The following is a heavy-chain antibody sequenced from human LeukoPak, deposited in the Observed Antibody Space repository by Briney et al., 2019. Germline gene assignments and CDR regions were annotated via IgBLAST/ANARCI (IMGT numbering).Heavy chain of an antibody. J-gene: IGHJ6*03. CDR1: GFSINSCE. Sequence: GGSLRLFCAASGFSINSCEMNWVRQAPGKGLEWVSHISGSGSTIWYADSVKGRFTTSRDNAKNSLYLQMNSLRAEDTAVYYCARVELAPYYYYMDVWGKGTTVTVSS. V-gene: IGHV3-48*03. D-gene: IGHD1-7*01. CDR3: ARVELAPYYYYMDV. CDR2: ISGSGSTI.